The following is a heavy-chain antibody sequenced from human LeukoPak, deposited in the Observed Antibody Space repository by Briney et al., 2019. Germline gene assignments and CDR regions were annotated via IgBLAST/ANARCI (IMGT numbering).Heavy chain of an antibody. J-gene: IGHJ4*02. V-gene: IGHV3-23*01. CDR1: GFTVSSNYA. CDR2: VSGNGGST. CDR3: AKGGSGCSGGSCHQDY. Sequence: PGGSLRLSCAASGFTVSSNYAMSWVRQAPGRGLEWVSVVSGNGGSTYYADSVKGRFTISRDNSKNTLYLQMNSLSAEDTALYYCAKGGSGCSGGSCHQDYWGQGTLVTVSS. D-gene: IGHD2-15*01.